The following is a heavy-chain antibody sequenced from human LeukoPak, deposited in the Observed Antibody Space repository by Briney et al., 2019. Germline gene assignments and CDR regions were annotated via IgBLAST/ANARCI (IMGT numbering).Heavy chain of an antibody. Sequence: GGSLRLSCAASGFTFSNHWMSWVRQAPGKGLEWVANIKEDGGELNYADSVKGRFTISRDNSKNTLYLQMNSLRAEDTAVYYCAKDGLYSSGVDYWGQGTLVTVSS. CDR2: IKEDGGEL. CDR3: AKDGLYSSGVDY. D-gene: IGHD6-19*01. J-gene: IGHJ4*02. V-gene: IGHV3-7*01. CDR1: GFTFSNHW.